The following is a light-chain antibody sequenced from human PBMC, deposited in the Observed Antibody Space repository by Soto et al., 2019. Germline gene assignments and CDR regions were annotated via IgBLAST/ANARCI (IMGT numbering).Light chain of an antibody. Sequence: QSVLTQPPSVSEAPRQRVTISCSGSSSNIGNNAVIWYQQLPGKAPKLLIYYDDLLPSGVSARFSGSKSGTSASLAISGLQSEDEAEYYCATWDDSLNAPVFGGGTKLTVL. CDR3: ATWDDSLNAPV. CDR2: YDD. J-gene: IGLJ2*01. CDR1: SSNIGNNA. V-gene: IGLV1-36*01.